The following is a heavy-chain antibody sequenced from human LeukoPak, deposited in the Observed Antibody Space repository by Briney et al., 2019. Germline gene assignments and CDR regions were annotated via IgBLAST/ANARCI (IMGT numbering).Heavy chain of an antibody. J-gene: IGHJ4*02. CDR1: GGSISSSNW. CDR2: IYYSGST. D-gene: IGHD3-22*01. Sequence: SETLSLTCAVSGGSISSSNWRSWVRQPPGKGLEWIGYIYYSGSTNYNPSLKSRVTISVDTSKNQFSLKLSSVTAADTAVYYCARDRRAYYDSGAYFDYWGQGTLVTVSS. CDR3: ARDRRAYYDSGAYFDY. V-gene: IGHV4-4*02.